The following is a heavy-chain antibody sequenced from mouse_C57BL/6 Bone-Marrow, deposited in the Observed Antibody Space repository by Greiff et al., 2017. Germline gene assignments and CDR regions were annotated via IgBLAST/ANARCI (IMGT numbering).Heavy chain of an antibody. CDR3: ARVYYYGSSYVFYYFDY. D-gene: IGHD1-1*01. CDR2: IYPYNGVS. CDR1: GYTFTGYY. V-gene: IGHV1-31*01. Sequence: VQLQQSGAELMKPGASVKLSCKATGYTFTGYYMHWVKQSHGNILDWIGYIYPYNGVSSYNQKFKGKATLTVDKSSSTAYMELRSLTSEDSAVYYCARVYYYGSSYVFYYFDYWGQGTTLTVSS. J-gene: IGHJ2*01.